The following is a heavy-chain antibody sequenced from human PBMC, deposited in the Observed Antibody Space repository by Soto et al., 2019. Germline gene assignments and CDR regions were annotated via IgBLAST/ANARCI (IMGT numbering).Heavy chain of an antibody. J-gene: IGHJ4*02. CDR3: ANSYGSPHYFDY. V-gene: IGHV3-30*18. Sequence: GGSLRLSCAASGSNFGNFAMHWVRQAPGKGLEWVAAISKDGNNKYYGDSVKGRITISRDNSNNTLYLQMNSLRAEDTAVYYCANSYGSPHYFDYWGQGTLVTASS. D-gene: IGHD5-18*01. CDR2: ISKDGNNK. CDR1: GSNFGNFA.